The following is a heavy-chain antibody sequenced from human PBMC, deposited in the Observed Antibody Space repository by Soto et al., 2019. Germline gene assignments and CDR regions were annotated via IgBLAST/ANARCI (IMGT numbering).Heavy chain of an antibody. J-gene: IGHJ5*02. Sequence: PSETLSLTCTVSGGSISSHYWSWIRQPPGKGLEWIGYMYYSGSTNYNPSLKSRVTISVDTSKNQFSLELNSVTAADTAVYYCARLFGELRFDPCGQGTLVTVSS. V-gene: IGHV4-59*08. CDR2: MYYSGST. CDR1: GGSISSHY. D-gene: IGHD3-10*01. CDR3: ARLFGELRFDP.